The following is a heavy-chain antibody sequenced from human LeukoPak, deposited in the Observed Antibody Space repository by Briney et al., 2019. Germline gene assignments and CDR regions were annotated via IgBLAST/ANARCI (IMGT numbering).Heavy chain of an antibody. CDR1: GGSISSSSYY. CDR2: IYYSGST. Sequence: ASETLSLTCTVSGGSISSSSYYWGWIRQPPGKGLEWIGSIYYSGSTYYNPSLKSRVTISVDTPKNQFSLKLSSVTAADTAVYYCARHLWFGELRSQWFDPWGQGTLVTVSS. V-gene: IGHV4-39*01. CDR3: ARHLWFGELRSQWFDP. D-gene: IGHD3-10*01. J-gene: IGHJ5*02.